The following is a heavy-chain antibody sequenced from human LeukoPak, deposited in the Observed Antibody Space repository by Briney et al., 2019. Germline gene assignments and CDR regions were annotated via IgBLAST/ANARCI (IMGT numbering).Heavy chain of an antibody. D-gene: IGHD3-3*01. V-gene: IGHV1-2*02. J-gene: IGHJ5*01. CDR3: SKHRHDFWSGYFNNWLDS. CDR2: INPNSESA. Sequence: ASVKVSCKPSGYSFTGYYIHWVRQAPGQGLEWMGWINPNSESANYAQKFHGRVTLTSDTSTRTAYMEISSLRHDDAAFYYCSKHRHDFWSGYFNNWLDSWGQGTLVLVSS. CDR1: GYSFTGYY.